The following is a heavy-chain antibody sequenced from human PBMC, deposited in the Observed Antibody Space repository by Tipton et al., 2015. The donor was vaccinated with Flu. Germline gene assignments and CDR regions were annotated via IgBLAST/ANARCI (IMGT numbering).Heavy chain of an antibody. CDR2: INQDGNVI. D-gene: IGHD2-21*01. CDR1: GFTFSSFW. CDR3: AKDPGEVVGEYFQH. J-gene: IGHJ1*01. V-gene: IGHV3-7*01. Sequence: GSLRLSCAASGFTFSSFWMHWVRQAPGKGLEWMANINQDGNVIYYVDSVKGRFTISRDNAKNSVYLQMNRLRAEDTAVYYCAKDPGEVVGEYFQHWGQGTLVTVSS.